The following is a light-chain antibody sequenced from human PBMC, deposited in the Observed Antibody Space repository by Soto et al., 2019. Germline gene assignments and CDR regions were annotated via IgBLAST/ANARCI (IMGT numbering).Light chain of an antibody. CDR2: GAS. CDR3: QQYGSSPRT. Sequence: EFVLSQSPGTLSLSPGERATLSCRASQSVSSSYLAWYQQKPGQAPRLLIYGASSRATGLPDRFSGSGSGTDFTLTSSRLEPEEFAVYYGQQYGSSPRTFGGGTKVEIK. J-gene: IGKJ4*02. V-gene: IGKV3-20*01. CDR1: QSVSSSY.